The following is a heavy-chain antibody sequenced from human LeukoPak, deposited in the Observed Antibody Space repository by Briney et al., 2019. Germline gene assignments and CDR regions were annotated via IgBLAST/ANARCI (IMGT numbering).Heavy chain of an antibody. CDR1: GGSFSGYY. J-gene: IGHJ4*02. D-gene: IGHD7-27*01. CDR2: INHSGST. CDR3: ARVGLGIEADCFDY. V-gene: IGHV4-34*01. Sequence: SETLSLTCAVYGGSFSGYYWSWIRQPPGKGLEWIGEINHSGSTNYNPSLKSRVTISVDTSKNQFSLKLSSVTAADTAVYYCARVGLGIEADCFDYWGQGTLVTVSS.